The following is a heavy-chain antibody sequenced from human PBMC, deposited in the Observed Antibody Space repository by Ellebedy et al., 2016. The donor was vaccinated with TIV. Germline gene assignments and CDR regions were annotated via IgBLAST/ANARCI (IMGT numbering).Heavy chain of an antibody. CDR2: ISGGGGTT. V-gene: IGHV3-23*01. CDR1: GFTFSSYA. J-gene: IGHJ6*02. CDR3: AKATPNQGPAFGSSWYGRGYNYYYGLDV. D-gene: IGHD6-13*01. Sequence: PGGSLRLSCAASGFTFSSYAMNWVRQAPGKGLEWVSAISGGGGTTYYADSVKGRFTISRDNSKNTLDLQMNSLRDEDTALYYCAKATPNQGPAFGSSWYGRGYNYYYGLDVWGQGTTVTVSS.